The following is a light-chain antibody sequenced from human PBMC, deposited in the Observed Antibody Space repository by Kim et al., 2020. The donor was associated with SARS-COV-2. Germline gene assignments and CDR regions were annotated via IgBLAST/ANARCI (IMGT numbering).Light chain of an antibody. V-gene: IGKV1-5*03. CDR2: KTS. Sequence: GDRVTITCRASPTISNWLAWFQQKPGKAPKLLIYKTSNLETGVPSRFSGSGSGTEFTLTISSLQPDDSASYFCQQYNSWPYTFGQGTKL. J-gene: IGKJ2*01. CDR1: PTISNW. CDR3: QQYNSWPYT.